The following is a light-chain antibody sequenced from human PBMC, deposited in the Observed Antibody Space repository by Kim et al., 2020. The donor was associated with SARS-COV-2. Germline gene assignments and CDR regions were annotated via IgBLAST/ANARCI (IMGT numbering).Light chain of an antibody. J-gene: IGKJ1*01. CDR1: QSISDW. Sequence: DIQMTQSPSTLSASVGDRVTITCRASQSISDWLAWYQQKPGKAPKLLIYKVSSLESEVPSRFSGSGFGTEFTLTISTLQPDDLATYYCQQYNSYSTFGQGTKVDIK. V-gene: IGKV1-5*03. CDR3: QQYNSYST. CDR2: KVS.